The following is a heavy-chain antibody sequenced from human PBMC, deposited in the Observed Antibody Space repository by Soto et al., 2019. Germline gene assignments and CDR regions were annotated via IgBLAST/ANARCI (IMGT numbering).Heavy chain of an antibody. Sequence: TLSLTCTVSGGAISCGGFYWTWIRQHPGKGLDWIGYISSIGNTYYNPSLKSRLTISLDTSESQFSLKLSSVTAAETAVYYCARGGIAARTFDYWGQGTPVT. D-gene: IGHD6-6*01. CDR3: ARGGIAARTFDY. CDR2: ISSIGNT. V-gene: IGHV4-31*03. CDR1: GGAISCGGFY. J-gene: IGHJ4*02.